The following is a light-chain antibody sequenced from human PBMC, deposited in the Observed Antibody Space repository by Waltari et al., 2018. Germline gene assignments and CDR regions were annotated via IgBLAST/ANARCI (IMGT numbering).Light chain of an antibody. V-gene: IGLV1-44*01. CDR2: SNS. CDR1: SSNIGSNA. Sequence: QSVLTQPPSASGTPGQRVIISCSGSSSNIGSNAVSWYRQFPGTAPRLLIYSNSEPTSGVPDRFSGSKSGTSASLTISGLQSDDAADYYCATWDDRQTGYVVFGGGTKLTVL. J-gene: IGLJ2*01. CDR3: ATWDDRQTGYVV.